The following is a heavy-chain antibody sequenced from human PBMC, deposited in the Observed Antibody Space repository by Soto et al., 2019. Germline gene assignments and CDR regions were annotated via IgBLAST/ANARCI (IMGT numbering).Heavy chain of an antibody. CDR2: FVPEDGET. J-gene: IGHJ4*02. CDR3: AIHRAFAGFDY. D-gene: IGHD3-3*02. V-gene: IGHV1-24*01. CDR1: AESL. Sequence: AESLIKRVRQAPGKGLEWLGGFVPEDGETSYARKFRGRVIMTDDTSANTAYMDLSTLTADDTAVYYCAIHRAFAGFDYWGQGTLVTVSS.